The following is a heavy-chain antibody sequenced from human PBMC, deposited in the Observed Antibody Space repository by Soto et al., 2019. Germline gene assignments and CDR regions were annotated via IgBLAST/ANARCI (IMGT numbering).Heavy chain of an antibody. J-gene: IGHJ4*02. CDR2: ISAHNGNT. Sequence: QVHLVQSGAEVKKPGASVKVSCKASGYTFTSYGITWVRQAPGQGLEWMGWISAHNGNTDYAQKLQGRVIVTRDTSTSTAYMELRSLISDDTAVDYFARGRYGDYWGQGALVTVSS. D-gene: IGHD1-1*01. CDR1: GYTFTSYG. CDR3: ARGRYGDY. V-gene: IGHV1-18*01.